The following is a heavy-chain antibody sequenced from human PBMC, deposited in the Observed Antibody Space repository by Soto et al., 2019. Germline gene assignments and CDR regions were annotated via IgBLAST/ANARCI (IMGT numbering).Heavy chain of an antibody. CDR3: ARLRAVAGVGFFDY. CDR2: INPGGGST. D-gene: IGHD6-19*01. J-gene: IGHJ4*02. Sequence: QVQLVQSGAEVKKPGASVKVSCKASGYTFTNYYMNWVRQAPGQGLEWLGKINPGGGSTGYTQRFQGRVTMTRDTSTSTVYMELSSLRSDDTAVYYCARLRAVAGVGFFDYWGQGTLVTVSS. CDR1: GYTFTNYY. V-gene: IGHV1-46*01.